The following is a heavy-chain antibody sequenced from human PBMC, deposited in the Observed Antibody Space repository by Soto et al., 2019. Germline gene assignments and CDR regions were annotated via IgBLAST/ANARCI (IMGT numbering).Heavy chain of an antibody. CDR2: ISAYNGNT. V-gene: IGHV1-18*01. J-gene: IGHJ5*02. CDR3: ARAFKYGYWFDP. D-gene: IGHD3-10*01. Sequence: APVKVSCKASGYTFTSYGISWVRQAPGQGLEWMGWISAYNGNTNYAQKLQGRVTMTTDTSTSTAYMELRSLRSDDTAVYYCARAFKYGYWFDPWGQGTLVTVSS. CDR1: GYTFTSYG.